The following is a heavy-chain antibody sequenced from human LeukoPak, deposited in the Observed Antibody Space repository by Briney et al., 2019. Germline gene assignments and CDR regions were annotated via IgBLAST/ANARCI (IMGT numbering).Heavy chain of an antibody. CDR1: GGSFTTYG. D-gene: IGHD3-10*01. V-gene: IGHV1-69*04. Sequence: SLKVSCKASGGSFTTYGISWVRQAPGQGLEWMGRIIPILGIANYAQKFQGRVTITADKSTSTAYMELSSLRSEDTAVYYCARDSRYYGSGPGGDYWGQGTLVTVSS. CDR3: ARDSRYYGSGPGGDY. CDR2: IIPILGIA. J-gene: IGHJ4*02.